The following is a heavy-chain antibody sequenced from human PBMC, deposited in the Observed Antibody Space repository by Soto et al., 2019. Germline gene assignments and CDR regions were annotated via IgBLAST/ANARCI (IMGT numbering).Heavy chain of an antibody. Sequence: QVQLVQSGGEVKKPGSSVRVSCRTSGGTFKNYGFSWVRQAPGQGLEWMGGIIPMYGIANYGQIFQGRLTITADESTNAPSMALSGLKSADTAVYYCTGEVGDSGFLLWGQGTQVIVSS. D-gene: IGHD3-9*01. J-gene: IGHJ4*02. CDR3: TGEVGDSGFLL. CDR2: IIPMYGIA. CDR1: GGTFKNYG. V-gene: IGHV1-69*12.